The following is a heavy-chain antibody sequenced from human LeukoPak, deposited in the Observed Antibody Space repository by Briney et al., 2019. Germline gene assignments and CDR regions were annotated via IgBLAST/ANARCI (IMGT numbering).Heavy chain of an antibody. V-gene: IGHV3-21*01. J-gene: IGHJ4*02. D-gene: IGHD3-9*01. CDR3: ARDATQYLRYGYFDY. CDR1: GFTFSSSA. Sequence: GGSLRLSCAASGFTFSSSAMNWVRQAPGKGLEWVSSINQISSHIYYAESVRGRFSISRDNAKNSVYLQTNSLRAEDTAIYYCARDATQYLRYGYFDYWGPGILVTVSS. CDR2: INQISSHI.